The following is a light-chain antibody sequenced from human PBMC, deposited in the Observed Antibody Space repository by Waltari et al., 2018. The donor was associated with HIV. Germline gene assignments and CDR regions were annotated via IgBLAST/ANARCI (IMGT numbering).Light chain of an antibody. J-gene: IGLJ1*01. CDR1: ASNIGENY. CDR2: DNN. Sequence: QFMLTQPPSVSAAPGQKVTISCSGSASNIGENYLSWYQHVPGTAPKLLIFDNNKRPSGISGRFSGSKSGTSGTLAIFGLQTGDEADYYCGTWDSSLSAYVFGTVTKVTVL. V-gene: IGLV1-51*01. CDR3: GTWDSSLSAYV.